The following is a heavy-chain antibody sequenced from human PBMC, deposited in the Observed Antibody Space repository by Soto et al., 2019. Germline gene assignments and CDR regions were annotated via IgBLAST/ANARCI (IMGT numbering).Heavy chain of an antibody. CDR2: IYYLGST. D-gene: IGHD1-26*01. J-gene: IGHJ5*02. CDR1: GDSISSGSDY. V-gene: IGHV4-39*01. CDR3: ARIGGPTGAGWFDP. Sequence: QLQLQESGPGLVKPSETLSLTCSVSGDSISSGSDYWGWIRQPPGKGLEWIASIYYLGSTYYNPSLKSQVTISVDTSRNQFSLRLGSVTAADTAVYYCARIGGPTGAGWFDPWGQGILVTVSS.